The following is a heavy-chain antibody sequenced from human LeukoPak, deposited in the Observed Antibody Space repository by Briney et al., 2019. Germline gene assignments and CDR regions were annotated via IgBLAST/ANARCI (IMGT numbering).Heavy chain of an antibody. V-gene: IGHV3-66*01. J-gene: IGHJ4*02. D-gene: IGHD3-10*01. CDR1: GFTVSSNF. CDR2: IYSGGST. Sequence: GGSLRLSCAASGFTVSSNFMTWVRQAPGKGREWVSGIYSGGSTYYADSVKDRFTISRDNSKNMLYLQMNSLRAEDTAVYYCARGGDSLHYWGQGTLVTVSS. CDR3: ARGGDSLHY.